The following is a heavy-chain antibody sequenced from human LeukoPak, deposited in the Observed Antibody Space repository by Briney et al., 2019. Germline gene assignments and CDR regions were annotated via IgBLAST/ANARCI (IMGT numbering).Heavy chain of an antibody. CDR3: ARAPEMSGSYYDQYFQH. J-gene: IGHJ1*01. CDR1: GYTFTSYY. CDR2: INPSGGST. V-gene: IGHV1-46*03. Sequence: ASVKVSCKASGYTFTSYYMHWVRQAPGQGLEWMGIINPSGGSTSYAQKFQGRVTMTRDASTSTVYMELSSLRSEDTAVYYCARAPEMSGSYYDQYFQHWGQGTLVTVSS. D-gene: IGHD1-26*01.